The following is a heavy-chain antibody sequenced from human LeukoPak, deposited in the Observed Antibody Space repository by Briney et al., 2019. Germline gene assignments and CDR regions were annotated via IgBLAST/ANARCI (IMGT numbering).Heavy chain of an antibody. V-gene: IGHV3-7*03. D-gene: IGHD3-10*01. CDR3: ARDEDYYGSLHQDFDY. CDR2: IKQDGSEK. Sequence: GGSLRLSCAASGFTYSSYRMSWVRQAPGKGLEWVANIKQDGSEKYYVDSVKGRFTISRDNAKNSLYLQMNSLRAEDTAVYYCARDEDYYGSLHQDFDYWGQGTLVTVSS. J-gene: IGHJ4*02. CDR1: GFTYSSYR.